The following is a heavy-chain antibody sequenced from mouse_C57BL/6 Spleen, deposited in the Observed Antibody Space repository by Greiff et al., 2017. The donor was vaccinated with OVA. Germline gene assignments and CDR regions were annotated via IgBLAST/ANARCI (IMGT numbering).Heavy chain of an antibody. J-gene: IGHJ4*01. CDR2: SRNKANDYTT. D-gene: IGHD2-3*01. CDR3: ARGWLLGYYAMDY. Sequence: EVQGVESGGGLVQSGRSLRLSCATSGFTFSDFYMEWVRQAPGKGLEWIAASRNKANDYTTEYSASVKGRFIVSRDTSQSILYLQMNALRAEDTAIYYCARGWLLGYYAMDYWGQGTSVTVSS. CDR1: GFTFSDFY. V-gene: IGHV7-1*01.